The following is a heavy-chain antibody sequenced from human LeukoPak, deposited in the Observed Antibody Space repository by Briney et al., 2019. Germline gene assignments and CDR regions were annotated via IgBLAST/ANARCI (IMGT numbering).Heavy chain of an antibody. Sequence: PSETLSLTCTVSGGSISSSSYYWGWIRQPPGKGLEWIGSIYYSGSTYYNPSLKSRVTISVDTSKNQFSLKLSSVTAADTAVYYCARQKQQLPDLLFDCWGQGTLVTVSS. D-gene: IGHD6-13*01. CDR1: GGSISSSSYY. CDR3: ARQKQQLPDLLFDC. CDR2: IYYSGST. V-gene: IGHV4-39*01. J-gene: IGHJ4*02.